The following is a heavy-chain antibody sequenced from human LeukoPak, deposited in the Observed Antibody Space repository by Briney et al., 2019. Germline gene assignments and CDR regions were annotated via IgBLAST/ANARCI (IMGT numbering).Heavy chain of an antibody. Sequence: GASVKVSCKASGYTFTSYDINWVRQATGQGLEWMGWMNPNSGNTGYAQKFQGRVTMNRNTSISTAYMELSSLRSEDTAVYYCARDSSYSSSRTYYYYYYMDVWGKGTTVTISS. D-gene: IGHD6-13*01. J-gene: IGHJ6*03. CDR2: MNPNSGNT. CDR3: ARDSSYSSSRTYYYYYYMDV. V-gene: IGHV1-8*01. CDR1: GYTFTSYD.